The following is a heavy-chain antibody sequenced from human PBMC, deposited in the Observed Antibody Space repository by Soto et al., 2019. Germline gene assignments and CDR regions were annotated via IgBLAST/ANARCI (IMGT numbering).Heavy chain of an antibody. V-gene: IGHV4-31*03. CDR2: IYYSGST. CDR1: GGSISSGGYD. J-gene: IGHJ5*02. CDR3: ARGINYYDSSGDSWFDP. D-gene: IGHD3-22*01. Sequence: SETLSLTCTVSGGSISSGGYDWSWIRQHPGKGLGWIGYIYYSGSTYYNPSLKSRVTISVDTSKNQFSLKLSSVTAADTAVYYCARGINYYDSSGDSWFDPWGQGTQVTVS.